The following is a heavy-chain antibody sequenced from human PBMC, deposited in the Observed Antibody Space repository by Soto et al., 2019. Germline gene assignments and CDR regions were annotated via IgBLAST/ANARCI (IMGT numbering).Heavy chain of an antibody. CDR2: ISYDGSNK. CDR3: AKGLLWFGEFGPHGFAF. J-gene: IGHJ3*01. Sequence: QVLLVESGGGVVQPGRSLRLSCAASGFTFSSYAMHWVRQAPGKGLEWVAVISYDGSNKYYGDSVKGRFSISRDNSKNTLELQMNSLRAEDTAVYYCAKGLLWFGEFGPHGFAFWGQGTMVTVSS. V-gene: IGHV3-30*18. D-gene: IGHD3-10*01. CDR1: GFTFSSYA.